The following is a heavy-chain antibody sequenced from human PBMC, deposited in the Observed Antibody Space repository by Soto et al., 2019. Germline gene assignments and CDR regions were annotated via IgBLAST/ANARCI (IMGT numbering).Heavy chain of an antibody. CDR3: AKDGPRNMTTVTLYYYYYYMDV. Sequence: LRLSCAASGFTFSSYAMSWVRQAPGKGLEWVSAISGSGGSTYYADSVKGRFTISRDNSKNTLYLQMNSLRAEDTAVYYCAKDGPRNMTTVTLYYYYYYMDVWGKGTTVTVSS. CDR2: ISGSGGST. CDR1: GFTFSSYA. D-gene: IGHD4-17*01. J-gene: IGHJ6*03. V-gene: IGHV3-23*01.